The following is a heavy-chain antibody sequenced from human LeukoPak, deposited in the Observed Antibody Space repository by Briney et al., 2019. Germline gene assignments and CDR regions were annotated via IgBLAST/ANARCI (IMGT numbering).Heavy chain of an antibody. CDR3: ARRGPSSISCYSCRYYYGMDV. CDR1: GSTFNTYW. Sequence: PGRSLRLSCAASGSTFNTYWMSWVRQAPGKGLEWVANIKKDGNEKYYVDSVKGRFTISRDNAKNSLYLQMNSLRAEDTAVYYCARRGPSSISCYSCRYYYGMDVWGQGTTVTVSS. V-gene: IGHV3-7*01. J-gene: IGHJ6*02. CDR2: IKKDGNEK. D-gene: IGHD2-2*02.